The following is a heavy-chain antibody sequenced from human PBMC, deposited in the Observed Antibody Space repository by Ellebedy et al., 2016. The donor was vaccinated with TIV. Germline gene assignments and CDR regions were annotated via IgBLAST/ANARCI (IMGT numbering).Heavy chain of an antibody. CDR3: AKGSGITMVRGVEVPYYYGMDV. J-gene: IGHJ6*02. CDR2: ISWNSGSI. CDR1: GFTFDDYA. Sequence: SLKISXAASGFTFDDYAMHWVRQAPGKGLEWVSGISWNSGSIGYADSVKGRFTIFRDNSKNSLYLQMNSLRTEDTALYYCAKGSGITMVRGVEVPYYYGMDVWGQGTTVTVSS. D-gene: IGHD3-10*01. V-gene: IGHV3-9*01.